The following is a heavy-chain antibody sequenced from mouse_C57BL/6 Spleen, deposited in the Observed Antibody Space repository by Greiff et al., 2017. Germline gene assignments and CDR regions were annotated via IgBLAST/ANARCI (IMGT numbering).Heavy chain of an antibody. Sequence: QDQLQQPGAELVKPGASVKLSCKASGYTFTSYWMQWVKQRPGQGLEWIGEIDPSDSYTNYNQKFKGKATLTVDTSSSTAYMQLSSLTSEDSAVYYCARRPDYWGQGTTLTVSS. V-gene: IGHV1-50*01. CDR3: ARRPDY. CDR2: IDPSDSYT. J-gene: IGHJ2*01. CDR1: GYTFTSYW.